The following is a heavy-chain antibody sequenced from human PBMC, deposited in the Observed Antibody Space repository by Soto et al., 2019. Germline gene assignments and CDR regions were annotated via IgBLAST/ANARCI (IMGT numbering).Heavy chain of an antibody. D-gene: IGHD6-13*01. V-gene: IGHV4-34*01. CDR1: GGSFSGYY. Sequence: PSETLSLTCAVYGGSFSGYYWSWIRQPPGKGLEWIGEINHSGSTNYNPSLKSRVTISVDTSKNQFSLKLSSVTAADTAVYYCARDSSSAYNWFDPWGQGTLVT. CDR2: INHSGST. J-gene: IGHJ5*02. CDR3: ARDSSSAYNWFDP.